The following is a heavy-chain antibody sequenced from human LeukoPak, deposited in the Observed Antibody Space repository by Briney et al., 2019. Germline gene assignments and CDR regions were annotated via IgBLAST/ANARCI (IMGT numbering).Heavy chain of an antibody. D-gene: IGHD3-10*01. CDR2: ISFHGTDS. J-gene: IGHJ5*02. V-gene: IGHV3-30*04. Sequence: GGSLRLSCAASGFTFISYAIHWVRQAPGKGLEWVAVISFHGTDSFYADSVKGRFTISRDNSKNTLYLQMSSLRADDTAVFYCARARKSGGITMLRGVKDRGWFDPWGQGTLVTVSS. CDR3: ARARKSGGITMLRGVKDRGWFDP. CDR1: GFTFISYA.